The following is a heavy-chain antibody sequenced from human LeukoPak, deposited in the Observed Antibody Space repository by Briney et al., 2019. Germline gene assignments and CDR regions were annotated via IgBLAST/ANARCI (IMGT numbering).Heavy chain of an antibody. Sequence: PSETLSLTCAVYGGSFSGYYWSWIRQPPGKGLEWTGEINHSGSTNYNPSLKSRVTISVDTSKNQFSLKLSSVTAADTAVYYCARHVSRSYSSSSKRNRGAFDIWGQGTMVTVSS. CDR2: INHSGST. CDR3: ARHVSRSYSSSSKRNRGAFDI. V-gene: IGHV4-34*01. J-gene: IGHJ3*02. D-gene: IGHD6-6*01. CDR1: GGSFSGYY.